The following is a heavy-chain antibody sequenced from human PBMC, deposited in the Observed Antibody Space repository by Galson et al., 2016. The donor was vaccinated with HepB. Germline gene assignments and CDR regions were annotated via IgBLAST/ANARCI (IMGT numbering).Heavy chain of an antibody. D-gene: IGHD3-9*01. CDR1: GFTFSSYA. CDR2: SGSGGPT. CDR3: AKSALEYDILTGYYRRGADY. Sequence: SLRLSCAASGFTFSSYAMSWVRQAPGKGLEWVSSSGSGGPTYYADSVKGRFTISRDNSKSTLFLQMHSLRADDTAVYYCAKSALEYDILTGYYRRGADYWGQGTLVTVPS. V-gene: IGHV3-23*01. J-gene: IGHJ4*02.